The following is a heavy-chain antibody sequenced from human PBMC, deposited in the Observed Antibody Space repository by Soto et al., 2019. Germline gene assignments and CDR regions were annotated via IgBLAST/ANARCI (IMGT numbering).Heavy chain of an antibody. CDR2: IYYSGST. D-gene: IGHD2-15*01. Sequence: SETLSLTCTVSGGSISSGGYYWSWIRQHPGKGLEWIGYIYYSGSTYYNPSLKSRVTISVDTSKNQFSLKLSSVTAADTAVYYCARRGYCSGGSCYRNWFDSWGQGTLVTVSS. CDR1: GGSISSGGYY. CDR3: ARRGYCSGGSCYRNWFDS. J-gene: IGHJ5*01. V-gene: IGHV4-31*03.